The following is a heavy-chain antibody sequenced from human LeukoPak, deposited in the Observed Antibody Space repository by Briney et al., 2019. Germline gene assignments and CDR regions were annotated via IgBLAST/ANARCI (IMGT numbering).Heavy chain of an antibody. V-gene: IGHV3-53*01. CDR3: AKVPLIAAPKHFDY. CDR2: IYSGGNT. J-gene: IGHJ4*02. CDR1: GFTVSSNS. Sequence: GGSPRLSCTVSGFTVSSNSMSWVRQAPGKGLEWVSFIYSGGNTHYSDSVKGRFTISRDNSKNTLYLQMNRLRAEDTAVYYCAKVPLIAAPKHFDYWGQGTLVTVSS. D-gene: IGHD6-13*01.